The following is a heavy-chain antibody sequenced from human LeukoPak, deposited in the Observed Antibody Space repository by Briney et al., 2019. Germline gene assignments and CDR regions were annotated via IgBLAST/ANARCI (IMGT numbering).Heavy chain of an antibody. V-gene: IGHV4-59*01. CDR3: AGGPSSSTSDF. Sequence: SESLSLTCTVSGASITTYYWSWIRQPPGKGLEWIGYMFHSGTTNYNPSLKSRVTISLDTSKNQFSLKLTSVTGADTAVYYCAGGPSSSTSDFWGQGTLVTVSS. D-gene: IGHD6-13*01. CDR1: GASITTYY. CDR2: MFHSGTT. J-gene: IGHJ4*02.